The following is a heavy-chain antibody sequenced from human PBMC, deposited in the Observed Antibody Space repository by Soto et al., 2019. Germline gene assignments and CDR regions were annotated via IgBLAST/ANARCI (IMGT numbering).Heavy chain of an antibody. CDR3: AGGGSCYDCWFHP. D-gene: IGHD2-15*01. V-gene: IGHV1-18*01. Sequence: QVQLVQSGAEGKKPGASVKVSCKASGYTFTSYGISWVRQAPGQGLEWMGWIRAYNGNTNYAQKLQGRVTMTTDTSPSTAYVDARSLRSDDTAVYYCAGGGSCYDCWFHPWGQGTLVTDSS. CDR1: GYTFTSYG. CDR2: IRAYNGNT. J-gene: IGHJ5*02.